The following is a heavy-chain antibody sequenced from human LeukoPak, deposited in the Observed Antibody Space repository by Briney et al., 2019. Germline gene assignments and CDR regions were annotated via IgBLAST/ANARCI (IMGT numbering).Heavy chain of an antibody. D-gene: IGHD2-8*01. V-gene: IGHV4-38-2*01. CDR3: ARLGCTNGVCRPFDY. CDR1: GYSISSGYY. Sequence: SETLSLTCAVSGYSISSGYYWGCIRQPPGKGQGWIGSIYHSGSTYYNPSLKSRVTISVDTSKNQFSLKLSSVTAADTAVYYCARLGCTNGVCRPFDYWGQGTLVTVSS. CDR2: IYHSGST. J-gene: IGHJ4*02.